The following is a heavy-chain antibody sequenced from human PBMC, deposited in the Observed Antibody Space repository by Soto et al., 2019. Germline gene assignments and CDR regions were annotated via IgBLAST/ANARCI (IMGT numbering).Heavy chain of an antibody. J-gene: IGHJ4*02. CDR3: AKWKGIAAAGSDY. CDR1: GFTFSSYG. Sequence: QVQLVESGGGVVQPGRSLRLSCAASGFTFSSYGMHWVRQAPGKGLEWVAVISYDGSNKYYADSVKGRFTISRDNSKNTLYLQMNSLRAEDTAVYYCAKWKGIAAAGSDYWGQGTLVTVSS. D-gene: IGHD6-13*01. CDR2: ISYDGSNK. V-gene: IGHV3-30*18.